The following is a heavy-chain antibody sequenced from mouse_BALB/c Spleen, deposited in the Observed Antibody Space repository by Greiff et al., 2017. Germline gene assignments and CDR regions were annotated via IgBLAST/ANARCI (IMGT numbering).Heavy chain of an antibody. CDR2: ISSGGSYT. Sequence: EVQLVESGGDLVKPGGSLKLSCAASGFTFSSYGMSWVRQTPDKRLEWVATISSGGSYTYYPDSVKGRFTISRDNAKNTLYLQMSSLKSEDTAMYYCARHGYDYDEGYFDYWGQGTTLTVSS. CDR1: GFTFSSYG. CDR3: ARHGYDYDEGYFDY. D-gene: IGHD2-4*01. J-gene: IGHJ2*01. V-gene: IGHV5-6*01.